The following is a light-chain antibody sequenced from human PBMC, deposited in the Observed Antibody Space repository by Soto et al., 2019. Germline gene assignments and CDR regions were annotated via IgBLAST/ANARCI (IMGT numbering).Light chain of an antibody. CDR3: ATWDDRLNGPV. CDR2: SVN. V-gene: IGLV1-44*01. CDR1: SSNIGSNS. Sequence: QSVLTQPPSASGTPGQKVTVSCSGSSSNIGSNSVKWYQLLPGTAPKLLIYSVNQRPSGVPDRFSASKSGTSASLAISVLQSEDEADYYCATWDDRLNGPVFGGGTQLTVL. J-gene: IGLJ3*02.